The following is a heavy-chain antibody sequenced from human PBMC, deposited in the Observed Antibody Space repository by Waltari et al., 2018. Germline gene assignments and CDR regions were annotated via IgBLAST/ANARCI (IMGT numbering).Heavy chain of an antibody. V-gene: IGHV2-5*01. CDR1: GFSLSTSRVG. J-gene: IGHJ4*02. CDR3: ARASYYDFWSGYYSTLPDY. Sequence: QITLKESGPTLVKPTQTLTLTCTSSGFSLSTSRVGVGWSRQPPGKALECLALIYWNDDKRYSPSLKSRLTITKDTSKNQVVLTMTNMDPVDTATYSCARASYYDFWSGYYSTLPDYWGQGTLVTVSS. D-gene: IGHD3-3*01. CDR2: IYWNDDK.